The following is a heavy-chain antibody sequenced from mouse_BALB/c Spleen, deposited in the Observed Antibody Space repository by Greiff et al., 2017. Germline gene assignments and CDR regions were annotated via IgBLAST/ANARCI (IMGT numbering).Heavy chain of an antibody. CDR2: IRSKSNNYAT. Sequence: EVKLMESGGGLVQPKGSLKLSCAASGFTFNTYAMNWVRQAPGKGLEWVARIRSKSNNYATYYADSVKDRFTISRDDSQSMLYLQMNNLKTEDTAMYYCVRGGDYWGQGTTLTVSS. CDR1: GFTFNTYA. J-gene: IGHJ2*01. CDR3: VRGGDY. V-gene: IGHV10-1*02.